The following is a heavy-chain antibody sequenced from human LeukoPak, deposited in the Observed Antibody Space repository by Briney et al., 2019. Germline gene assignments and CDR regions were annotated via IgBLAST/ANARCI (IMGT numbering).Heavy chain of an antibody. V-gene: IGHV3-74*01. CDR1: GFTFSSYW. D-gene: IGHD3-16*01. J-gene: IGHJ4*02. CDR3: AREGVDGPFDY. Sequence: GGSLRLSCAASGFTFSSYWMHWVRQAPEKGLVWVSRINSDGSSTSYADSVKGRFTISRDNAKNTLYLQMNSLRAEDTAVYYCAREGVDGPFDYWGQGTLVTVSS. CDR2: INSDGSST.